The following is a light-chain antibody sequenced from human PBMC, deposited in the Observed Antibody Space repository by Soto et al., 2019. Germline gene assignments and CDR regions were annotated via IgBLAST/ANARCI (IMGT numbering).Light chain of an antibody. CDR1: QSVNSRF. CDR3: QQYGDSPPNT. CDR2: AAS. Sequence: EIVLTQSPGTLSLSPGESATLSCRASQSVNSRFLAWYQHKPGQAPRLLIYAASTRATGIPDRFSGSASGTDFFTLTISRLEPTDFAVYSCQQYGDSPPNTVGQGTKLEIK. V-gene: IGKV3-20*01. J-gene: IGKJ2*01.